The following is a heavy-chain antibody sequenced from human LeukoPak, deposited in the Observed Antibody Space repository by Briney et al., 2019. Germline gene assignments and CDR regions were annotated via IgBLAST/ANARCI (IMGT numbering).Heavy chain of an antibody. CDR3: ARISDSTVYSTKNFDY. Sequence: SVKVSCKASGGTFSSYAVSWVRQAPGQGLEWMGGIIPIFGTANYAQKFQGRVTITADESTSTAYMELSSLRSEDTAVYYCARISDSTVYSTKNFDYWGQGTLVTVSS. J-gene: IGHJ4*02. CDR2: IIPIFGTA. D-gene: IGHD2-15*01. V-gene: IGHV1-69*13. CDR1: GGTFSSYA.